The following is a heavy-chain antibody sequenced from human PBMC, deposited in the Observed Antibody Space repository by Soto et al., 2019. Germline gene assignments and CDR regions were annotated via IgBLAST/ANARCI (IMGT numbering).Heavy chain of an antibody. CDR3: ARGPLGGLWFGERVTWFDP. V-gene: IGHV3-48*01. CDR1: GFTFSSYS. D-gene: IGHD3-10*01. CDR2: ISSSSSTI. Sequence: PGGSLRLSCAASGFTFSSYSMNWVRQAPGKGLERVSYISSSSSTIYYADSVKGRFTISRDNAKNSLYLQMNSLRAEDTAVYYCARGPLGGLWFGERVTWFDPWGQGTLVTVSS. J-gene: IGHJ5*02.